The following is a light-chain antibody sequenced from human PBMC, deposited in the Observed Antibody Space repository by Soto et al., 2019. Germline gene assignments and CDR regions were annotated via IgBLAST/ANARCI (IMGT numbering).Light chain of an antibody. V-gene: IGKV3-11*01. J-gene: IGKJ4*01. CDR3: QQRSNWLT. CDR1: QSVSSY. Sequence: EIVLTQSPATLSLSPGERATLSCRASQSVSSYLAWYQQKPGQAPRLLIYDASNRATGIPARFSGSGSGTAFTLTISSLEPEDFAVYYCQQRSNWLTVGGGTKVEIK. CDR2: DAS.